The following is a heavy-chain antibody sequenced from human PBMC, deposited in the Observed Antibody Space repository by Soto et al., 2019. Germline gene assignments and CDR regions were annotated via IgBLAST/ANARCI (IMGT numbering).Heavy chain of an antibody. CDR3: TRGPRPISTGTGAY. D-gene: IGHD3-10*01. J-gene: IGHJ4*02. Sequence: GGSLRLSCAASGFIFKMYWMHWVRQSPGKGLVWISRIYNDGTYSDYADSVRGRFTISRDNVNDTLYLQMNNLRAEDSGLYYSTRGPRPISTGTGAYWGQGTQVTVPS. CDR2: IYNDGTYS. V-gene: IGHV3-74*01. CDR1: GFIFKMYW.